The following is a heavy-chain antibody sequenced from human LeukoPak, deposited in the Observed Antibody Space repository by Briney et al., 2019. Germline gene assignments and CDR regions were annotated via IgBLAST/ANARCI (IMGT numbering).Heavy chain of an antibody. CDR2: INHSGST. J-gene: IGHJ4*02. CDR3: ARGRRSYYDY. Sequence: SETLSLTCAVYGGSFSGYYWSWIRQPPGKGLEWIREINHSGSTNYNPSLKSRVTISVDTSKNQFSLKLSSVTAADTAVYYCARGRRSYYDYWGQGTLVTVSS. V-gene: IGHV4-34*01. CDR1: GGSFSGYY.